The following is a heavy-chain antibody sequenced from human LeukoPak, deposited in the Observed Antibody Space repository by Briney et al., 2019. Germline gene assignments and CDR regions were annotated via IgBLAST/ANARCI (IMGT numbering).Heavy chain of an antibody. D-gene: IGHD3-22*01. J-gene: IGHJ4*02. V-gene: IGHV4-59*01. Sequence: SETLSLTCTVSGGSISSYYWNWIRQPPGKGLEYIGWIHYSGSTDYNPSLKSRVTISLDRSKRQSSLNLRSVTAADTAVYYCARWGYFDSSGYFVAEYRGQGTLVTVSS. CDR1: GGSISSYY. CDR3: ARWGYFDSSGYFVAEY. CDR2: IHYSGST.